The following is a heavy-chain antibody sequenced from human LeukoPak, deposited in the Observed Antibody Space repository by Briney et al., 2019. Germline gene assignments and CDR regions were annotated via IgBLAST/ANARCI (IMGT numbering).Heavy chain of an antibody. CDR1: GLPFSSYG. CDR2: ISYDGSNK. CDR3: ARSLLVTAIPPFGY. J-gene: IGHJ4*02. V-gene: IGHV3-30*03. Sequence: GGSLRLSCGASGLPFSSYGMHWVRHAPGKGLEWVAVISYDGSNKYYADSVKGRFTISRDNSKNTLYLQMNSLRAEDTAVYYCARSLLVTAIPPFGYWGQGTLVTVSS. D-gene: IGHD2-21*02.